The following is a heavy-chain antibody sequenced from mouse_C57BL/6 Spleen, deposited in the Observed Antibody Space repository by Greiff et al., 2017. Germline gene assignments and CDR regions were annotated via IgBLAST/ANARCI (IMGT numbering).Heavy chain of an antibody. CDR3: ARDLTGDAMDY. CDR2: INYDGSST. V-gene: IGHV5-16*01. CDR1: GFTFSDYY. D-gene: IGHD4-1*01. J-gene: IGHJ4*01. Sequence: EVNVVESEGGLVQPGSSMKLSCTASGFTFSDYYMAWVRQVPEKGLEWVANINYDGSSTYYLDSLKSRFIISRDNAKNILYQQMSSLKSEDTATYYCARDLTGDAMDYWGQGTSVTVSS.